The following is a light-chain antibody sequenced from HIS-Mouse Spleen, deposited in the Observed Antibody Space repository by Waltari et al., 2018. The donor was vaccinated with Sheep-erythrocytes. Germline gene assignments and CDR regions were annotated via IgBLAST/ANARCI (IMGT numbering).Light chain of an antibody. CDR1: SRDVGGYNY. CDR2: DVN. Sequence: QSALTQPRSVSGSPGQSVTISCTGTSRDVGGYNYVTWYQQHPGKAPKLRIYDVNQRPSGVPDRFSGSKSGNTASLTISGLQAEDEADYYCCSYAGSYTFVVFGGGTKLTVL. CDR3: CSYAGSYTFVV. J-gene: IGLJ2*01. V-gene: IGLV2-11*01.